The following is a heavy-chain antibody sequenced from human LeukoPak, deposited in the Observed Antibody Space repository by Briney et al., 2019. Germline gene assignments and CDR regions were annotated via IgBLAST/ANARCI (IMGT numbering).Heavy chain of an antibody. J-gene: IGHJ4*02. CDR1: GSLFTSYW. D-gene: IGHD4-17*01. CDR3: ARRHGDYSSDY. CDR2: IYPGDSDT. V-gene: IGHV5-51*01. Sequence: GESLQISCKGSGSLFTSYWIGCVRPLPGKRLEWMGIIYPGDSDTRYSPSFQGQVTISADKSISTAYLQWSSLKASDTAMYSCARRHGDYSSDYWGQGTLVTVSS.